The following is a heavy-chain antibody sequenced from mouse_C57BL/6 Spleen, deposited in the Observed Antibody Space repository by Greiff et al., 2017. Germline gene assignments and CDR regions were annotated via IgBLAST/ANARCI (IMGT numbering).Heavy chain of an antibody. J-gene: IGHJ4*01. D-gene: IGHD2-2*01. CDR2: IWSGGST. V-gene: IGHV2-2*01. CDR1: GFSLTSYG. CDR3: ARTPWGYYGSYYAMDY. Sequence: QVQLKESGPGLVQPSQSLSITCTVSGFSLTSYGVHWVRQSPGKGLEWLGVIWSGGSTDYNAAFISRMSISKDNSKSQVFFKMNSMQADDTAIYYCARTPWGYYGSYYAMDYWGQGTSVTVSS.